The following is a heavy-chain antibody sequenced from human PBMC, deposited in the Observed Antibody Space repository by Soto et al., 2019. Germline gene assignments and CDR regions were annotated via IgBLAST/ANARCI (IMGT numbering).Heavy chain of an antibody. D-gene: IGHD6-19*01. J-gene: IGHJ4*02. CDR1: GYTFTSYG. CDR3: ARDSGPYSSGWSRDY. V-gene: IGHV1-18*01. Sequence: QVPLVQSGAEVKKPGASVKVSCKASGYTFTSYGISWVRQAPGQGLEWMGWIRAYNGNTNYAQKLQGRVTMTTDTSTSTAYMELRSLRSDDTAVYYCARDSGPYSSGWSRDYWGQGTLVTVSS. CDR2: IRAYNGNT.